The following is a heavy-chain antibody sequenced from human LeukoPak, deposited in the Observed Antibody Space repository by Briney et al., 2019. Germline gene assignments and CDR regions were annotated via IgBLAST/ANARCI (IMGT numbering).Heavy chain of an antibody. D-gene: IGHD3-22*01. CDR1: GYTLTELS. Sequence: ASVKVSCKVSGYTLTELSMHWVRQAPGKGLEWMGGFDPEDGETIYAQKFQGRVTMTEDTSTDTAYMELSSLRSEATAVYYCATGRYYDSSGYYYFDYWGQGTLVTVSS. J-gene: IGHJ4*02. CDR3: ATGRYYDSSGYYYFDY. V-gene: IGHV1-24*01. CDR2: FDPEDGET.